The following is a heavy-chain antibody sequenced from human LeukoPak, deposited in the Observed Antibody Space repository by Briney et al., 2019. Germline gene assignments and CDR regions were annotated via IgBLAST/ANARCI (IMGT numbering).Heavy chain of an antibody. CDR1: GFTFSSYW. CDR2: INGDGSTT. Sequence: GGSLRLSCAASGFTFSSYWMHWDRQAPGRRLMWVSRINGDGSTTNYADSVKGRFTISRDNAKNSLYLQMNSLRAEDTAVYYCARISGSGKFDYWGQGTLVTVSS. J-gene: IGHJ4*02. D-gene: IGHD5-12*01. V-gene: IGHV3-74*01. CDR3: ARISGSGKFDY.